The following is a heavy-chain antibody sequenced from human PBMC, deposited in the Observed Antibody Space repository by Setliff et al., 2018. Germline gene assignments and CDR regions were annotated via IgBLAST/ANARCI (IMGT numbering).Heavy chain of an antibody. CDR3: ARGPPPPSVHYYMDV. J-gene: IGHJ6*03. V-gene: IGHV1-8*02. CDR1: GYTFTNYH. Sequence: ASVKVSCKASGYTFTNYHMHWVRQAPGQGFEWMGWMNPNSGNTGYAQKFQGRVTMTRNTSISTAYMELSSLRSEDTAVYYCARGPPPPSVHYYMDVWGKGTTVTVSS. D-gene: IGHD1-26*01. CDR2: MNPNSGNT.